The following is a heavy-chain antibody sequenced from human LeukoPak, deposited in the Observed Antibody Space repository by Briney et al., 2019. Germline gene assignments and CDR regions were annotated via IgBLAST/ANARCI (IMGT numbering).Heavy chain of an antibody. J-gene: IGHJ4*02. Sequence: GGTLRLSCAASGFTFSSYSMNWVRQAPGKGLEWVSYISSSSSTIYYGDSVKGGFTISRDNAKNSLYLQMNSLRADDTALYYCARCIRSGWYWATPYYFDYWGQGTLVTVSS. CDR2: ISSSSSTI. D-gene: IGHD6-19*01. CDR1: GFTFSSYS. CDR3: ARCIRSGWYWATPYYFDY. V-gene: IGHV3-48*01.